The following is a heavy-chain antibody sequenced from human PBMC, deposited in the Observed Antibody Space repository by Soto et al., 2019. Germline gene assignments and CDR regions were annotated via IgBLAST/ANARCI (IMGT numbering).Heavy chain of an antibody. CDR3: ASPGIAAAGTRWYYYYGMDV. Sequence: SETLSLTCTVSGGSISSSSYYWGWIRQPPGKGLEWIGSIYYSGSTYYNPSLKSRVTISVDTSKNQFSLKLSSVTAADTAVYYCASPGIAAAGTRWYYYYGMDVWGQGTTVTVSS. CDR2: IYYSGST. J-gene: IGHJ6*02. CDR1: GGSISSSSYY. V-gene: IGHV4-39*01. D-gene: IGHD6-13*01.